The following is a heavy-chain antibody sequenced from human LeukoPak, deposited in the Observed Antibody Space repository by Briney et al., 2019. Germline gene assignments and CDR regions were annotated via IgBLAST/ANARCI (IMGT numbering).Heavy chain of an antibody. Sequence: GGSLRLSCAASGFTFSSTSMSWVRQAPGKGLEWVAVTVGGGDGTYYADSVKGRFTISRDNSNNTLYLQMNSLRAEDTAVYFCARESHKGLINVDSWGQGTLVCVSS. J-gene: IGHJ4*02. CDR2: TVGGGDGT. CDR1: GFTFSSTS. D-gene: IGHD3-22*01. CDR3: ARESHKGLINVDS. V-gene: IGHV3-23*01.